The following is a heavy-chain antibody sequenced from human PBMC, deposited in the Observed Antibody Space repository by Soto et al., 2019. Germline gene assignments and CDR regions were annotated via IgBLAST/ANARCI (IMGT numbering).Heavy chain of an antibody. Sequence: ETLSLTCTVSGGSISSYYWSWIRQPPGEGLEWIGYIYYSGSTNYNPSLKSRVTISVDTSKNQFSLKLSSVTAADTAVYYCARHGYSQYYYYYYGMDVWGQGTTVTVSS. D-gene: IGHD5-18*01. CDR2: IYYSGST. CDR3: ARHGYSQYYYYYYGMDV. J-gene: IGHJ6*02. V-gene: IGHV4-59*01. CDR1: GGSISSYY.